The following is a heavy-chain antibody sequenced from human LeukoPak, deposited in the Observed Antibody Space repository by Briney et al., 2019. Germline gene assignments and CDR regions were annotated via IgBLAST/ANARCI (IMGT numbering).Heavy chain of an antibody. CDR1: GGSISSYY. CDR2: IYYSGST. V-gene: IGHV4-59*01. CDR3: ARDVVHYGSYYYYMDV. D-gene: IGHD4-17*01. J-gene: IGHJ6*03. Sequence: PSETLSLXCTVSGGSISSYYWSWIRQPPGKGLEWIGYIYYSGSTNYNPSLKSRVTISVDTSKNQFSLKLSSVTAADTAVYYCARDVVHYGSYYYYMDVWGKGTTVTVSS.